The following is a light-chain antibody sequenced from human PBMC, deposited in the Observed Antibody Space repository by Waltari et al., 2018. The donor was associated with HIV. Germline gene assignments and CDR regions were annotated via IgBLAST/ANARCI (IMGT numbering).Light chain of an antibody. J-gene: IGLJ2*01. V-gene: IGLV2-23*01. CDR2: EGS. CDR1: SSDFGSYNL. Sequence: SALTQPASVSGSPGQSITISCTGTSSDFGSYNLFSWYQQHPGKAPKLMIYEGSKRPSGVSNRFSGSKSGNTASLTISGLQAEDEADYYCCSYAGSSTLEVFGGGTKLTVL. CDR3: CSYAGSSTLEV.